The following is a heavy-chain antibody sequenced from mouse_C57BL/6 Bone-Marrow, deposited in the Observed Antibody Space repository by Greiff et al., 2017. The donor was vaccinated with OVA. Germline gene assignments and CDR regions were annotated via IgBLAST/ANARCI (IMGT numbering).Heavy chain of an antibody. V-gene: IGHV1-74*01. CDR1: GYTFTSYW. Sequence: QVQLQQPGAELVKPGASVKVSCKASGYTFTSYWMHWVKQRPGQGLEWIGRIHPSDSDTNYNQKFKGKATLTVDKSSSTAYMQRSSLTSEDSAVYYCATSMAYYYGSGDYWGQGTTLTVSS. D-gene: IGHD1-1*01. J-gene: IGHJ2*01. CDR3: ATSMAYYYGSGDY. CDR2: IHPSDSDT.